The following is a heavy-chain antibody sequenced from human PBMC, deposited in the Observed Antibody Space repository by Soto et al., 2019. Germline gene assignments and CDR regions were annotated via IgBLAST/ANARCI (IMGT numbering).Heavy chain of an antibody. CDR2: INSDGSST. J-gene: IGHJ4*02. V-gene: IGHV3-74*01. CDR1: GFTFSSYW. Sequence: EVQLVESGGGLVQPGGSLRLSCAASGFTFSSYWMHWVRQAPGKGLVWVSRINSDGSSTSYADSVKGRFTISRDNAKNTLYLQMSSLRAEDTAVYYCARVDGGSYYDSSGYYFLDYWGQGTLVTVSS. D-gene: IGHD3-22*01. CDR3: ARVDGGSYYDSSGYYFLDY.